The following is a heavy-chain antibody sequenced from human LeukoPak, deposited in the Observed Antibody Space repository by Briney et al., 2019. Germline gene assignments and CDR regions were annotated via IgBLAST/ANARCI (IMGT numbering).Heavy chain of an antibody. CDR3: ARVPVAGTFPIGYMDV. CDR2: ISGSGGST. V-gene: IGHV3-23*01. Sequence: GGSLRLSCAASGFTFSSYAMSWVRQAPGKGLEWVSAISGSGGSTYYADSVKGRFTISRDNSKNTLYLQMNSLRAEDTAVYYCARVPVAGTFPIGYMDVWGKGTTVTVSS. J-gene: IGHJ6*03. D-gene: IGHD6-19*01. CDR1: GFTFSSYA.